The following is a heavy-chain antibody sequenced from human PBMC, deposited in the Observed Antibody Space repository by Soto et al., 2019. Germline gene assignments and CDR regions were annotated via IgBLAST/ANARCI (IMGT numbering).Heavy chain of an antibody. CDR1: GYTFTAYH. D-gene: IGHD3-10*02. J-gene: IGHJ6*02. Sequence: QVRLVQSGAEVKEPGDSVRVSCEASGYTFTAYHIHLVRQAPGQGLEWMGWINPKFGDTGYAQDFQGRVSMTSDMTISTVYMEFSRLTSDDTAIYYCARNIVYYYGRGSGNGHGVWGQGTTVTVFS. CDR2: INPKFGDT. CDR3: ARNIVYYYGRGSGNGHGV. V-gene: IGHV1-2*02.